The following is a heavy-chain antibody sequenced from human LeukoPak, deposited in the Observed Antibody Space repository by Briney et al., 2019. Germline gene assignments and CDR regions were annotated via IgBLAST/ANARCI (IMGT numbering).Heavy chain of an antibody. J-gene: IGHJ4*02. D-gene: IGHD3-10*01. CDR3: ARGTTMVRGVIMDAFDY. V-gene: IGHV1-2*02. CDR1: GYTFTSYY. Sequence: ASVKVSCKASGYTFTSYYMHWVRQAPGQGLEWMGWINPNSGGTNYAQKFQGRVTMTRDTSISTAYMELSRLRSDDTAVYYCARGTTMVRGVIMDAFDYWVQGTLVTVSS. CDR2: INPNSGGT.